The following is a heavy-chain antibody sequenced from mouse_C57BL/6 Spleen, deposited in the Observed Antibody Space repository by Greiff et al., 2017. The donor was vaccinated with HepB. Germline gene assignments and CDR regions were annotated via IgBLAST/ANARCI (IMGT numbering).Heavy chain of an antibody. J-gene: IGHJ4*01. CDR2: IDPSDSET. V-gene: IGHV1-52*01. CDR3: AREGVVATGYYAMDY. Sequence: VQLQQPGAELVRPGSSVKLSCKASGYTFTSYWMHWVKQRPIQGLEWIGNIDPSDSETHYNQKFKDKATLTVDKSSSTAYMQLSSLTSEDSAVYYCAREGVVATGYYAMDYWGQGTSVTVSS. D-gene: IGHD1-1*01. CDR1: GYTFTSYW.